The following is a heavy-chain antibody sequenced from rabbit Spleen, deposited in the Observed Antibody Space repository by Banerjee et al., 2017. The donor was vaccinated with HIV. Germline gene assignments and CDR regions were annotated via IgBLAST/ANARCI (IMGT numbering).Heavy chain of an antibody. CDR2: IYTGSSGST. Sequence: QSLEESGGDLVKPGASLTLTCTASGFSFSSNYYMCWVRQAPGKGLEWIGCIYTGSSGSTYYATWANGRFTISRDDTQNTVHLRMNSLTAADTATYFCARDRGSGWGDAIDPWGPGTLVTVS. CDR3: ARDRGSGWGDAIDP. CDR1: GFSFSSNYY. V-gene: IGHV1S40*01. D-gene: IGHD4-1*01. J-gene: IGHJ2*01.